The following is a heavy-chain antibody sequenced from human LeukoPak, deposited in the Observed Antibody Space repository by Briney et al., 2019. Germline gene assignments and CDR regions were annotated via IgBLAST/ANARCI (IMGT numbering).Heavy chain of an antibody. CDR2: ISSSSSYI. J-gene: IGHJ3*02. Sequence: GGSLRLSCAASGFTFSSFSMNWVRQAPGKGLEWVSSISSSSSYIYYADSVKGRFTNSRDNAKNSLYLQMNSLRAEDTAVYYCARDPIRGDAFDIWGQGTMVTVSS. CDR3: ARDPIRGDAFDI. CDR1: GFTFSSFS. D-gene: IGHD5-12*01. V-gene: IGHV3-21*01.